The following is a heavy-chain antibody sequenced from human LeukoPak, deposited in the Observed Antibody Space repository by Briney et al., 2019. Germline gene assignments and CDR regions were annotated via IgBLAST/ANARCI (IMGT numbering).Heavy chain of an antibody. CDR1: GFTFSNYG. Sequence: PGGSLRLSCAASGFTFSNYGMSWVRQAPGKGLEWVSAISGSGGSTYYADSVKGRFTISRDNSKNTLYLQMNSLRAADTAVYYCARPPYYDSSGYLYYFDYWGQGTLVTVSS. CDR3: ARPPYYDSSGYLYYFDY. D-gene: IGHD3-22*01. J-gene: IGHJ4*02. V-gene: IGHV3-23*01. CDR2: ISGSGGST.